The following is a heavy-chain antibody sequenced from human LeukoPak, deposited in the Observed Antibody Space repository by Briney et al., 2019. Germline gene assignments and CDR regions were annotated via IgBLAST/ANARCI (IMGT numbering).Heavy chain of an antibody. CDR3: ASSCSSTSCYGEDYYYYGMDV. CDR1: GGTFSSCA. D-gene: IGHD2-2*01. J-gene: IGHJ6*02. V-gene: IGHV1-69*04. CDR2: IIPILGIA. Sequence: GASVKVSCKASGGTFSSCAISWVRQAPGQGLEWMGRIIPILGIANYAQKFQGRVTITADKSTSTAYMELSSLRSEDTAVYYCASSCSSTSCYGEDYYYYGMDVWGQGTTVTVSS.